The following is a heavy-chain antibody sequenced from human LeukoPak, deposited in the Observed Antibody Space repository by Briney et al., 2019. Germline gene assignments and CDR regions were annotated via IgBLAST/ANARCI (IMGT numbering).Heavy chain of an antibody. CDR3: TGGSGWYGPDY. V-gene: IGHV3-73*01. Sequence: GGSLKLSCAASGFTFSGSAMHWVRQASGKGLEGVGRIIGNKANNYATAYAASVKGRFTISRDDSKNTAYLQMNSLKTEDTAVYYCTGGSGWYGPDYWGQGTLVTVSS. CDR1: GFTFSGSA. D-gene: IGHD6-19*01. CDR2: IIGNKANNYAT. J-gene: IGHJ4*02.